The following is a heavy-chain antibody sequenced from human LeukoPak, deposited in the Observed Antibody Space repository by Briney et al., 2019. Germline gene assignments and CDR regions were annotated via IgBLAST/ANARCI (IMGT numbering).Heavy chain of an antibody. D-gene: IGHD1-7*01. CDR1: GFTFSSYS. CDR2: ISSSSSYI. CDR3: ARDSGGTTWSGAFDI. V-gene: IGHV3-21*01. J-gene: IGHJ3*02. Sequence: PGGSLRVSCAASGFTFSSYSMNWVRQAPGNGLEWVSSISSSSSYIYYADSVKGRFTISRDNAKNSLYLQMNSLRAEDTAVYYCARDSGGTTWSGAFDIWGQGTMVTVSS.